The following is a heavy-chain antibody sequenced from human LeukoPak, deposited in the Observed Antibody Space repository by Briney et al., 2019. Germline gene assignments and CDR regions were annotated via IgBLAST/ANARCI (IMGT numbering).Heavy chain of an antibody. CDR1: GFTFSNYW. V-gene: IGHV3-7*05. CDR3: ARASDPWLQLT. CDR2: IKRDGSEK. J-gene: IGHJ5*02. D-gene: IGHD5-24*01. Sequence: GGSLRLSCAASGFTFSNYWMIWVRQAPGKGLEWVGNIKRDGSEKRYADSVRGRFTISRDNAQTSLYLQMNSLRAEDTAVYYCARASDPWLQLTWGQGNLVTVSS.